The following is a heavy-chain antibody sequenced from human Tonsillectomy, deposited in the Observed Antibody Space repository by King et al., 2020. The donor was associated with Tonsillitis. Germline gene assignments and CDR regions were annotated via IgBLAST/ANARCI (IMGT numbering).Heavy chain of an antibody. CDR2: ISSSSSYT. CDR1: GFTFSDYY. D-gene: IGHD3-10*01. J-gene: IGHJ4*02. Sequence: HVQLVESGGGLVKPGGSLRLSCAASGFTFSDYYMSWIRQAPGKGLEWVSYISSSSSYTNYADSVKGRFTISRDNAKNSLYLQLNSLRAEDTAVYYCAREGEVLQWGFDYWGQGTLVTVSS. V-gene: IGHV3-11*06. CDR3: AREGEVLQWGFDY.